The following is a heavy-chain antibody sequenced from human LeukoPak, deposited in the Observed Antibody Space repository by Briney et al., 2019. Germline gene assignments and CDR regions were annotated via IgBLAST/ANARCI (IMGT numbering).Heavy chain of an antibody. V-gene: IGHV1-18*01. Sequence: ASVKVSCKASGYTFTSYGIHWVRQAPGQGLEWMGWISAYSDTNYAQKFQGRVTMTTDTSTSTAYMELRSLRSDDTAVYYCARGPIYGSGSYYAYWGQGTLVTVSS. CDR3: ARGPIYGSGSYYAY. CDR2: ISAYSDT. J-gene: IGHJ4*02. CDR1: GYTFTSYG. D-gene: IGHD3-10*01.